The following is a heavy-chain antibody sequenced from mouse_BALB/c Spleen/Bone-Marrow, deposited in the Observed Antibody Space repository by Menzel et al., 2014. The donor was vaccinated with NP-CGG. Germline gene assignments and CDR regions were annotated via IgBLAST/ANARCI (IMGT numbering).Heavy chain of an antibody. D-gene: IGHD2-1*01. CDR3: AKRGNYGYFDY. J-gene: IGHJ2*01. CDR2: IWRGGST. Sequence: QVQLKESGPSLVQPSQSLSITCTVSGFSLTSYGVHWVRQSPGKGLEWLGVIWRGGSTDYNAAFMSRLSITKDNSKSQVFVKMNSQQADDTAIYYCAKRGNYGYFDYWGQGTTLTVSS. V-gene: IGHV2-5-1*01. CDR1: GFSLTSYG.